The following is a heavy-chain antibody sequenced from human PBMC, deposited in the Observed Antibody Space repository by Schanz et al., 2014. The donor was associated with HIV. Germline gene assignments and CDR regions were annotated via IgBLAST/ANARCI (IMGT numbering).Heavy chain of an antibody. Sequence: QVHLVQSGAEVKKPGASVKVSCKASGYTFTSYYMHWVRQAPGQGLEWMGVINPSGGSTTSAQKFQGRLTMTRETSTTTVYMELRSLRSEDTAVYYCARDLGGDFWSSQGGLDPWGQGTLVTVSS. J-gene: IGHJ5*02. V-gene: IGHV1-46*01. CDR1: GYTFTSYY. CDR2: INPSGGST. D-gene: IGHD3-3*01. CDR3: ARDLGGDFWSSQGGLDP.